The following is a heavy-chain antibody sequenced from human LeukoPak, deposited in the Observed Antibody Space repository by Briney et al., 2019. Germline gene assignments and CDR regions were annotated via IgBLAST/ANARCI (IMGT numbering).Heavy chain of an antibody. J-gene: IGHJ4*02. D-gene: IGHD4-17*01. CDR2: ISSSSYI. CDR3: ARDQDGDYLLDY. Sequence: GGSLRLSCAASGFTFSSYSMNWVRQAPGKGLEWVSSISSSSYIYYADSVKGRFTISRDNAKNSLYLQMNSLRAEDTAVYYCARDQDGDYLLDYWGQGTLVTVSS. V-gene: IGHV3-21*01. CDR1: GFTFSSYS.